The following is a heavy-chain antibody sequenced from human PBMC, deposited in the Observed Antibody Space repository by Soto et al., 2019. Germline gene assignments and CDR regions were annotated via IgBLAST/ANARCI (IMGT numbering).Heavy chain of an antibody. CDR1: GDSVSSNSAA. CDR3: ARGSTQLLLFGELSEAWSGMDG. J-gene: IGHJ6*02. CDR2: TYYRSKWYN. Sequence: PSQTLSLTCAISGDSVSSNSAAWNWIRQSPSRGLEWLGRTYYRSKWYNDYAVSVKSRITINPDTSKNQFSLQLNSVTPEDTAVYYCARGSTQLLLFGELSEAWSGMDGRGQGTTVTGSS. D-gene: IGHD3-10*01. V-gene: IGHV6-1*01.